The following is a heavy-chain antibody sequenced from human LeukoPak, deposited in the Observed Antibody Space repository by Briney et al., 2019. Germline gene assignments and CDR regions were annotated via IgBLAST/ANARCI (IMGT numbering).Heavy chain of an antibody. J-gene: IGHJ6*03. V-gene: IGHV4-59*01. CDR3: ARVDYYYYMDV. CDR2: IYYSGST. CDR1: GGSISSYY. Sequence: SETLSLTCTVSGGSISSYYWSWIRQPPGKGLEWIGYIYYSGSTNYNPSLKSRVTISVDTSKNQFSLKLSSVTAADTAVYYCARVDYYYYMDVWGKGTTVTVSS.